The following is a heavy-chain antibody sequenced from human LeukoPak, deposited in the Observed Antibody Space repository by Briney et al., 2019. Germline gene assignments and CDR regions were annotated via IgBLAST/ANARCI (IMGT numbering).Heavy chain of an antibody. Sequence: GGSLRLSCAASGFTFSNYAIHWVRQAPGKGLEWVSYISSSTSYTNYADSVKGRFTISRDNAKNSLYLRMNSLRAEDTAVYYCARGTYAFDIWGQGTMVTVSS. CDR2: ISSSTSYT. CDR3: ARGTYAFDI. J-gene: IGHJ3*02. CDR1: GFTFSNYA. V-gene: IGHV3-21*05. D-gene: IGHD2-2*01.